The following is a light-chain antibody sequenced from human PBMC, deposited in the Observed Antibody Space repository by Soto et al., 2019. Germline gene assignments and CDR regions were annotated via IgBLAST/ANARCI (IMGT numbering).Light chain of an antibody. J-gene: IGKJ5*01. Sequence: EIVLTQSPATLSLSPGERATLSCRASQSVSSCFAWYQQKPGQAPRLLIYDASNRATGIPARFIGSGSGTDFTLTISSLEPEDFAVYYCQQRSNWPITFGQGTRLEIK. CDR3: QQRSNWPIT. V-gene: IGKV3-11*01. CDR2: DAS. CDR1: QSVSSC.